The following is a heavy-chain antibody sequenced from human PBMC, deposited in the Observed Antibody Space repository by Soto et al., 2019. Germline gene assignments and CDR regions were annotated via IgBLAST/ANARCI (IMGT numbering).Heavy chain of an antibody. Sequence: KPXASLSLTFFVCRYSISSGYYWCWVRQPPGKGLEWIGSIFHGGTTYYNPSLKSRLTISVDTSKNQFSLTLSSVTAADTAVYYCARTADSSSYYYPFDYCGQRSLVTVSS. CDR3: ARTADSSSYYYPFDY. D-gene: IGHD3-22*01. CDR1: RYSISSGYY. J-gene: IGHJ4*02. V-gene: IGHV4-38-2*01. CDR2: IFHGGTT.